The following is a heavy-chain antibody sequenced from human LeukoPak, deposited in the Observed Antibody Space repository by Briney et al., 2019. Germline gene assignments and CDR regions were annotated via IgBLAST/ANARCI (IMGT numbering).Heavy chain of an antibody. CDR2: ISYDGSNK. J-gene: IGHJ4*02. Sequence: GGSLRLSCAASGFTFSSYAMHWVRQAPGKGLEWVAVISYDGSNKYYADSVKGRFTISRDNSKNTLYLQMNSLRAEDTAVYYCAKDSGSYYFDYWGQGTLVTVSS. D-gene: IGHD1-26*01. V-gene: IGHV3-30-3*01. CDR3: AKDSGSYYFDY. CDR1: GFTFSSYA.